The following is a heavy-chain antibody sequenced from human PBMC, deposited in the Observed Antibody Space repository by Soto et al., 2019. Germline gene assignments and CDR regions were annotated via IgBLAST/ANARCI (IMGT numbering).Heavy chain of an antibody. D-gene: IGHD3-22*01. CDR1: GVTLTNEK. Sequence: GGSLGLACTVRGVTLTNEKMNWVRQAAGKGLEWVASISSRSTFINYANSVKGRYTISRDNDKGLVYLQMNSLRAEDTAVYYCARDQPLSMIVVVGVDDFWGQGTLVPVSS. V-gene: IGHV3-21*06. J-gene: IGHJ4*02. CDR2: ISSRSTFI. CDR3: ARDQPLSMIVVVGVDDF.